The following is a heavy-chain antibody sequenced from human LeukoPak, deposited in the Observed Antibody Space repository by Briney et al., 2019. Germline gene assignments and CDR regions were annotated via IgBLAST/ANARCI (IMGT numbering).Heavy chain of an antibody. J-gene: IGHJ6*03. Sequence: GGSLRLSCAASGFTFDDYGMSWVRQAPGKGLEWVSGINWNGGSTGYADSVKGRFTISRDNAKNSLYLQMNSLRAEDTALYYCAREGVGYSGYDARTYYYYYYMDVWGKGTTVTVSS. CDR3: AREGVGYSGYDARTYYYYYYMDV. V-gene: IGHV3-20*04. CDR1: GFTFDDYG. CDR2: INWNGGST. D-gene: IGHD5-12*01.